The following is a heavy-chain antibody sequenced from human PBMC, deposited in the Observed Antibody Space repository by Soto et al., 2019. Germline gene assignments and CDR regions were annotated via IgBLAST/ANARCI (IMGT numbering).Heavy chain of an antibody. V-gene: IGHV3-21*01. CDR2: ISSSSSYI. Sequence: GGSLRLSCAASGFTFSSYSMNWVRQAPGKGLEWVSSISSSSSYIYYADSVKGRFTISRDNAKNSLYLQMNSLRAEDTAVYYCARDSEQQLVLEPDYWGQGTLVTVSS. D-gene: IGHD6-13*01. CDR1: GFTFSSYS. CDR3: ARDSEQQLVLEPDY. J-gene: IGHJ4*02.